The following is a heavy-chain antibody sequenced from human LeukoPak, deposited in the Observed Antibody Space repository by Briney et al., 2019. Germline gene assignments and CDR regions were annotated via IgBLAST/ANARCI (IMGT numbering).Heavy chain of an antibody. D-gene: IGHD3-22*01. V-gene: IGHV4-31*11. CDR3: ARTDNSGYYIDY. J-gene: IGHJ4*02. Sequence: PSETLSLTCAVSGGSISSSSYYWSWIRQHPGKGLEWIVYIYSSGSTYYNPSLKSRVTISLDTSKNQFSLELSSVTAADTAVFYCARTDNSGYYIDYCGQGTLVTVSS. CDR2: IYSSGST. CDR1: GGSISSSSYY.